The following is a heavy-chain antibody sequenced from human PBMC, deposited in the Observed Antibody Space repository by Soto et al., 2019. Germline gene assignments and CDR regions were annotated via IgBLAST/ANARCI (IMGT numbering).Heavy chain of an antibody. J-gene: IGHJ6*02. Sequence: GGSLRLSCAASGFTFSNAWMNWVRQAPGKGLEWVGRIKSKTDGGTTDYAAPVKGRFTISRDDSKNTLYLQMNSLKTEDTAVYYCTTDLLAAAIYYYYGMDVWGQGTTVTVSS. CDR2: IKSKTDGGTT. V-gene: IGHV3-15*07. D-gene: IGHD6-13*01. CDR1: GFTFSNAW. CDR3: TTDLLAAAIYYYYGMDV.